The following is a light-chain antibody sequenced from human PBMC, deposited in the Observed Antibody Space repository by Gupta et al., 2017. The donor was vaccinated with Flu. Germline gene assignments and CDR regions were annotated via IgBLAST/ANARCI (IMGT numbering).Light chain of an antibody. V-gene: IGKV1-39*01. CDR3: QQSYSTPYT. J-gene: IGKJ2*01. Sequence: PSSLSASVGVSVTISCRASQPITTYLNWYQQKPGKAPKLLIYTSSNLQSGVPSRFSGRGSGTDFTVTITNLQPEDFATYYCQQSYSTPYTFAQGTKLEI. CDR2: TSS. CDR1: QPITTY.